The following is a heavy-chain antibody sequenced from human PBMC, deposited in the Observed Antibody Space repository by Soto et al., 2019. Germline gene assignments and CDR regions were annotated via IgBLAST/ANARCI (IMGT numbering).Heavy chain of an antibody. CDR1: GYSFTSYW. V-gene: IGHV5-51*01. Sequence: GESLKSSCKGSGYSFTSYWIAWVRQMPGKGLEWMGIIYPGDSDTRYSPSFQGQVTISADKSISTAYVQWSSLKASDTAIYYCARQLDSSGYYWAIWGQGTMVTVSS. J-gene: IGHJ3*02. CDR2: IYPGDSDT. D-gene: IGHD3-22*01. CDR3: ARQLDSSGYYWAI.